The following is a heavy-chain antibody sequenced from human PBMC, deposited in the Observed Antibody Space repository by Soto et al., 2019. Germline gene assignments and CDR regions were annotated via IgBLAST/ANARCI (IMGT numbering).Heavy chain of an antibody. CDR3: ALSYYGSGTSFDY. CDR2: ISSSSNTK. V-gene: IGHV3-48*01. D-gene: IGHD3-10*01. Sequence: EVQLVESGGGLVQPGGSLRLSCAASGFTFSSYSMNWVRQAPGKGLEWVSYISSSSNTKYYADSVKGRFTISRDNAKNSLYLQMNSLRAEDTAVYYCALSYYGSGTSFDYWGQGTLVTFSS. J-gene: IGHJ4*02. CDR1: GFTFSSYS.